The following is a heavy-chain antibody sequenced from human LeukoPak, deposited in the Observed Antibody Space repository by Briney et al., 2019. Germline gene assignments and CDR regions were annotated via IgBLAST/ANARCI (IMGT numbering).Heavy chain of an antibody. CDR3: ASEYYYGSGSFSEGY. D-gene: IGHD3-10*01. J-gene: IGHJ4*02. Sequence: PGRSLRLSCAASGITFRNYGMHWVRQAPGKGLEWVAIIWYDGSNKYYVDSVKGRFTISRDNSKNTLYLQMNSLRAEDTAVYYCASEYYYGSGSFSEGYWGQGTLVTVSS. CDR2: IWYDGSNK. V-gene: IGHV3-33*01. CDR1: GITFRNYG.